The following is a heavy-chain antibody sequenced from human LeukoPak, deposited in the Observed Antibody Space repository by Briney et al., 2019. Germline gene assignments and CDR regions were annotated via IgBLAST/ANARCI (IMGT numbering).Heavy chain of an antibody. V-gene: IGHV4-4*02. CDR2: IYLYGTT. D-gene: IGHD1-26*01. J-gene: IGHJ6*02. CDR3: ARQKWEQQGRDYYFYGLDV. Sequence: SETLSLTCAVSAGSISSSNWWSWVRQSPVKGLEWIGEIYLYGTTNYNPSLKGRVTMSVDRSKNQFSLKLSSVTAADTAVYYCARQKWEQQGRDYYFYGLDVWGPGTTVTVSS. CDR1: AGSISSSNW.